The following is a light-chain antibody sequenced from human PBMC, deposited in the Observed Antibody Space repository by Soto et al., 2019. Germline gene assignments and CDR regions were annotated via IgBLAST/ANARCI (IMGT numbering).Light chain of an antibody. J-gene: IGLJ1*01. CDR1: SSNIGSNY. Sequence: QSVLTQPPSASGTPGQRVTISCSGSSSNIGSNYVYWYQQLPGTAPKLLIYSNNQRPSGVPDRFSGSKSGTSASLAISGIRSEDEADYYCAAWDDSLSGSYVFGTGTKLTVL. CDR3: AAWDDSLSGSYV. V-gene: IGLV1-47*02. CDR2: SNN.